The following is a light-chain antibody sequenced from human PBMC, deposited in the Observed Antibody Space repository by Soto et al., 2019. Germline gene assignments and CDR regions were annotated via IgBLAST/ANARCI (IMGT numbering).Light chain of an antibody. J-gene: IGLJ2*01. CDR2: DVS. V-gene: IGLV2-14*01. CDR1: SSDGGGYNY. Sequence: QSVLTQPASVSGSPGQSITISCTGTSSDGGGYNYVSWYQQHPGKAPKLMIYDVSNRPSGVSNRFSGSKSGNTASLTISGLQAEDEADYYCSSYTSSSTLGVFGGGTQLTVL. CDR3: SSYTSSSTLGV.